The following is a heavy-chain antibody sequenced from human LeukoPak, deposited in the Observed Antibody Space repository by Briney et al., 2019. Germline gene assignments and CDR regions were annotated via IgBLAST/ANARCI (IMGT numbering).Heavy chain of an antibody. V-gene: IGHV4-59*01. CDR1: GGSISYYY. CDR3: ARVSCSSTSCPRRDALDV. Sequence: TSETLSLTCTVSGGSISYYYWSWIRQPPGKGLEWIGYIYYSGSTNYNPSLKSRVTISVDTSKNQFSLNLTSVTTADTAVYYCARVSCSSTSCPRRDALDVWGQGTTVTVSS. CDR2: IYYSGST. D-gene: IGHD2-2*01. J-gene: IGHJ3*01.